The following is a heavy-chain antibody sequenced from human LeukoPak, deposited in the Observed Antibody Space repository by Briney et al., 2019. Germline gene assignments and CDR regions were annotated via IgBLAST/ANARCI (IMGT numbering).Heavy chain of an antibody. Sequence: PGGSLRLSCAASGFTFSSYSMNWVRQAPGKGLEWVSSISSSSSYIYYADSVKGRFTISRDNAKNSLYLQMNSRRAEDTAVYYCAAIVVPAARNWFDPWGQGTLVTVSS. V-gene: IGHV3-21*01. CDR1: GFTFSSYS. J-gene: IGHJ5*02. CDR3: AAIVVPAARNWFDP. D-gene: IGHD2-2*01. CDR2: ISSSSSYI.